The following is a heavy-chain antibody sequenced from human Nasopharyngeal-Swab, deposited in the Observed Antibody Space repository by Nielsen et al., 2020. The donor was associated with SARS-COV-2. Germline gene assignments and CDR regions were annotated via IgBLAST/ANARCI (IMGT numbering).Heavy chain of an antibody. V-gene: IGHV4-39*01. CDR2: IYYSGST. D-gene: IGHD3-10*01. J-gene: IGHJ4*02. CDR3: ARRGAVVRGGYYFDY. Sequence: WIRQPPGEGLEWIGSIYYSGSTYYNPSLKSRVTISVDTSKNQFSLKLSSMTAADTAVYYCARRGAVVRGGYYFDYWGQGTLVTVSS.